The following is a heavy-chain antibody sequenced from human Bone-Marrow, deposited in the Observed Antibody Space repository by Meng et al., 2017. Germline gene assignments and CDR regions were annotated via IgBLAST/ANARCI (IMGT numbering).Heavy chain of an antibody. J-gene: IGHJ4*02. D-gene: IGHD6-6*01. CDR3: ARQAGVAARRGNFDD. CDR2: IYYRGST. V-gene: IGHV4-34*01. CDR1: GGSLSGYY. Sequence: VQLQQWGAGLWKPSETLSLTCAVFGGSLSGYYCNWFRQPPGKGLEWIGSIYYRGSTYHNPSLKSRVIISVDTSKNQFSLKLSSVTAADTAVYYCARQAGVAARRGNFDDWGQGTLVTVSS.